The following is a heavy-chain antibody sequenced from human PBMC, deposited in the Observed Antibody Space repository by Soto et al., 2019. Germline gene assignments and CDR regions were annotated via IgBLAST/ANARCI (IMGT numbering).Heavy chain of an antibody. J-gene: IGHJ6*02. CDR1: GGTFSSYT. D-gene: IGHD6-13*01. V-gene: IGHV1-69*13. Sequence: SVKVSCKASGGTFSSYTISWVRQAPGQGLEWMGGIIPIFGTANYAQKFQGRVTITADESTSTAYMELSSLRSEDTAVYYCASKPGIAAAGTLLGMDVWGQGTTVTVSS. CDR2: IIPIFGTA. CDR3: ASKPGIAAAGTLLGMDV.